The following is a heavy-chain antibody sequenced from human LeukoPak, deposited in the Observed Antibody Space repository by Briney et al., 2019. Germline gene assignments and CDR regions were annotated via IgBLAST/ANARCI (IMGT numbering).Heavy chain of an antibody. CDR2: ISSSSSYI. Sequence: PGGSLRLSCAASGFTFSSYSMNWVRQAPGKGLEWVSSISSSSSYIYYADSVKGRFTISRDNAKNSLYLQMNSLRAEDTAVYYCARDEVTGTHRGFDPWGQGTLVTVSS. CDR3: ARDEVTGTHRGFDP. CDR1: GFTFSSYS. J-gene: IGHJ5*02. V-gene: IGHV3-21*01. D-gene: IGHD1-20*01.